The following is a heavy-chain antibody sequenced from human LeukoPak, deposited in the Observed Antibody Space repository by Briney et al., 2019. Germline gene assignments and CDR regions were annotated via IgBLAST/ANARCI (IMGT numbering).Heavy chain of an antibody. CDR2: ISGSGGST. CDR1: GFTFSSSA. J-gene: IGHJ6*03. CDR3: AKERGSGSYYDYYXXMDV. V-gene: IGHV3-23*01. Sequence: GGSLRLSCAASGFTFSSSAMSWVRQAPGKGLEWVSAISGSGGSTYYADSVKGRFTISRDNSKNTLYLQMNSLRADDTAVYYCAKERGSGSYYDYYXXMDVWGKGTTVTXXS. D-gene: IGHD3-10*01.